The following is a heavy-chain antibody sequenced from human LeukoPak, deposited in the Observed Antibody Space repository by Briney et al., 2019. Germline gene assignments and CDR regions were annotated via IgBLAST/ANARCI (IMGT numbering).Heavy chain of an antibody. CDR3: ARDSYYAFSI. D-gene: IGHD3-10*01. Sequence: GGSLRLSCAASGFTFSTYTMTWVRQAPGMGLEWISYISSGSNSVFYADSVKGRFTISRDNAKNSLYLQMDSLRAEDTAVYYCARDSYYAFSIWGQGIMVTVSS. CDR1: GFTFSTYT. CDR2: ISSGSNSV. J-gene: IGHJ3*02. V-gene: IGHV3-48*04.